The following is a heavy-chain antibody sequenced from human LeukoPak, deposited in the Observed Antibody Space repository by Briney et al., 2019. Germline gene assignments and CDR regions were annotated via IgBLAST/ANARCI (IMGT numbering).Heavy chain of an antibody. Sequence: ASVKVSCKASGGTFSSYAISWVRQAPGQGLEWMGGIIPIFGTANYAQKFQGRVTITADESTSTAYMELSSLRSEDTAVYYCAKDFDYYDSSGYYGYFDYWGQGTLVTVSS. CDR1: GGTFSSYA. CDR3: AKDFDYYDSSGYYGYFDY. CDR2: IIPIFGTA. D-gene: IGHD3-22*01. J-gene: IGHJ4*02. V-gene: IGHV1-69*13.